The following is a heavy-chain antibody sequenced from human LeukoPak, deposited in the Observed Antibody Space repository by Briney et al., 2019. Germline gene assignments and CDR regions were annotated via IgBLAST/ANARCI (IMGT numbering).Heavy chain of an antibody. D-gene: IGHD3-22*01. Sequence: NPGGSLRLSCAASGFTFSNYEMNWVRQAPGKGLEWVSYISGSGSTIYYADSVKGRFTISRDNAKDSLYLQMNSLRAEDTAVYYCARAGSMTRIGAFDILGQGTMVTVSS. J-gene: IGHJ3*02. CDR1: GFTFSNYE. CDR3: ARAGSMTRIGAFDI. CDR2: ISGSGSTI. V-gene: IGHV3-48*03.